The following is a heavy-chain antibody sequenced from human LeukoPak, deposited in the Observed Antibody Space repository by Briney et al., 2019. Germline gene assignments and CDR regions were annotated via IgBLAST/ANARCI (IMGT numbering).Heavy chain of an antibody. V-gene: IGHV4-39*01. Sequence: PSETLSLTCTVSGGSISSTSYYCGWIRQPPGKGLDWIGYINYSGNTYCNPSLKSRVIISVDTSKNQFSLKLNSVTAADTAVYYCARHVAYSSRFDYWGQGTLVTVSS. CDR3: ARHVAYSSRFDY. J-gene: IGHJ4*02. CDR2: INYSGNT. CDR1: GGSISSTSYY. D-gene: IGHD6-13*01.